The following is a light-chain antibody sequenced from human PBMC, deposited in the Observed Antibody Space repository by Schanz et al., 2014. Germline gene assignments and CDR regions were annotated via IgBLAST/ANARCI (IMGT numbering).Light chain of an antibody. V-gene: IGKV4-1*01. CDR2: WAS. J-gene: IGKJ3*01. CDR3: QQYQSSPFT. CDR1: QSVLSSSNNKNS. Sequence: DIVMTQSPDSLAVSLGERATINCKSSQSVLSSSNNKNSLGWYQQKPGQPPKLLIYWASTRQSGVPDRFGGSGSGTDFTLTISSLQAEDVAVYYCQQYQSSPFTFGPGTKVEIK.